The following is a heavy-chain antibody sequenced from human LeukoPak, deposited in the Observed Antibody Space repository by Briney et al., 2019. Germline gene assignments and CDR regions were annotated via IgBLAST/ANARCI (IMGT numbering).Heavy chain of an antibody. Sequence: GGSLRLSCAASGFTFSTYWMSWVRQAPGKGLEWVASINQDGSQKRYVDSVQGRFTISRDNTKNSLFLQMNSLRAEDTAVYYCARLKDGVTKLDYWGQGTLVTVSS. J-gene: IGHJ4*02. CDR1: GFTFSTYW. CDR2: INQDGSQK. CDR3: ARLKDGVTKLDY. V-gene: IGHV3-7*01. D-gene: IGHD2-8*01.